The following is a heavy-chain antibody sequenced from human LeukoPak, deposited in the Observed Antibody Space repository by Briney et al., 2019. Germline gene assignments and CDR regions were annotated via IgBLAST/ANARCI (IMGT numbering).Heavy chain of an antibody. CDR3: AREVTHHVYYGMDV. V-gene: IGHV1-18*04. CDR1: GYTITGCY. J-gene: IGHJ6*02. D-gene: IGHD4-11*01. Sequence: ASVKVSCKASGYTITGCYMHWVRQAPGQGLEWMGWISGSKGNTNYAQKFQGRVTMTTDTSTSTAYMELRSLRSDDTAVYFCAREVTHHVYYGMDVWGQGTTVTVSS. CDR2: ISGSKGNT.